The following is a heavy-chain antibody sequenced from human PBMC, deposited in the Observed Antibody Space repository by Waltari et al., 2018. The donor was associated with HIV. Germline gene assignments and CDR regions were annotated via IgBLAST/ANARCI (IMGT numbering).Heavy chain of an antibody. Sequence: QLQLQESGPGLVKPSETLSPTCIVSGGSISSSRHYWGWTRQPPGKGLEWLATISSSGSSFYNPSLKSRLTISVDTSKNRFSLRLSSVTAADTAVYYCARHLNHGHDYVWGSYRPFDYWGQGTLVTVSS. D-gene: IGHD3-16*02. V-gene: IGHV4-39*01. CDR3: ARHLNHGHDYVWGSYRPFDY. CDR2: ISSSGSS. CDR1: GGSISSSRHY. J-gene: IGHJ4*02.